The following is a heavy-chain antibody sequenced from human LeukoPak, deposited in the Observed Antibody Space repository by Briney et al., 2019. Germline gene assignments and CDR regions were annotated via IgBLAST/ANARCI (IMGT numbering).Heavy chain of an antibody. CDR3: ARLGGNFDWLLFDY. Sequence: SETLSLTCAVYGGSFSGYYWSWIRQPPGKGLEWIGEINHSGSTNYNPSLKSRVTISVDTSKNQFSLKLSSVTAADTAVYYCARLGGNFDWLLFDYWGQGTLVTVSS. CDR1: GGSFSGYY. V-gene: IGHV4-34*01. J-gene: IGHJ4*02. CDR2: INHSGST. D-gene: IGHD3-9*01.